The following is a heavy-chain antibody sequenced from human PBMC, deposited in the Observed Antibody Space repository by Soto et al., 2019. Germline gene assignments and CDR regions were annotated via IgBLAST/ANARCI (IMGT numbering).Heavy chain of an antibody. CDR2: IIAIFGTA. CDR3: AAKTIGYCTNGVCPGVDYYYYGMDV. V-gene: IGHV1-69*13. CDR1: GSTFSSYA. J-gene: IGHJ6*02. D-gene: IGHD2-8*01. Sequence: SVKVSCLHWGSTFSSYAISWVQQAPGQGLEWMGGIIAIFGTANYAQKFQGRVTITADESTSTAYMELSSLRSEDTAVYYCAAKTIGYCTNGVCPGVDYYYYGMDVWGQGTTVTVSS.